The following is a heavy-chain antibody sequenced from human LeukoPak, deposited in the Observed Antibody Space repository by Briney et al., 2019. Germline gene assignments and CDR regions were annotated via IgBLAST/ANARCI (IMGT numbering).Heavy chain of an antibody. Sequence: GASVKVSCKASGYTFTSYDINWVRQATGQGLEWMGWINPNSGGTNYAQKFQGRVTMTRDTSISTAYMELSRLRSDDTAVYYCARNYDSSGYPVDYWGQGTLVTVSS. CDR2: INPNSGGT. V-gene: IGHV1-2*02. D-gene: IGHD3-22*01. J-gene: IGHJ4*02. CDR1: GYTFTSYD. CDR3: ARNYDSSGYPVDY.